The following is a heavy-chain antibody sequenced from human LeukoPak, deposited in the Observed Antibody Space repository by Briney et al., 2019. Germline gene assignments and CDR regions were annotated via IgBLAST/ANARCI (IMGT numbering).Heavy chain of an antibody. Sequence: SETLSLTCTVSGGSISSSSYYWGWIRQPPGKGLEWIGSIYYSGSTYYNPSLNSRVTISVDTSNNQFSLRLSSVTAADTAVYYCASYGDYVGYFALWGRGILVTVSS. V-gene: IGHV4-39*01. D-gene: IGHD4-17*01. CDR3: ASYGDYVGYFAL. CDR2: IYYSGST. J-gene: IGHJ2*01. CDR1: GGSISSSSYY.